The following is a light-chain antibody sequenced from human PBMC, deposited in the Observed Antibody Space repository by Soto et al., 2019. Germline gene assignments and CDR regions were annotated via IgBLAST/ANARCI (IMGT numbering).Light chain of an antibody. CDR2: DAS. CDR3: QQRSNWPAVYT. J-gene: IGKJ2*01. CDR1: QSVSSY. V-gene: IGKV3-11*01. Sequence: EIVLTQSPATLSLSPGEGATLSCRASQSVSSYLAWYQQQPGQAPRLLIYDASNRATGIPARFSGSGSGTDFTLTISSLEPEDFAVYYCQQRSNWPAVYTFGQGTKLEIK.